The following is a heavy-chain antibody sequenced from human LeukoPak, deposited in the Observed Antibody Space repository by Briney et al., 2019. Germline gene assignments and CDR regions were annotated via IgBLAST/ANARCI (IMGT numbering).Heavy chain of an antibody. J-gene: IGHJ3*02. D-gene: IGHD3-10*01. Sequence: SDTLCLTCTVSGGSFSSYYLSWIRQPPGKGLEWMGYIYYNGSNNDNPSLKSRVTISVDTSKNQFSLKLSSVTAAETAVYYCASPLEWFGEVDAFDTWGQGTMVSVSS. CDR1: GGSFSSYY. CDR3: ASPLEWFGEVDAFDT. V-gene: IGHV4-59*08. CDR2: IYYNGSN.